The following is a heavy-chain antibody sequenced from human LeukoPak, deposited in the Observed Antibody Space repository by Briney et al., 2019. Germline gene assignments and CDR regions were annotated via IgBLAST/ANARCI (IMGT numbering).Heavy chain of an antibody. J-gene: IGHJ1*01. Sequence: GGSLRLSCAASGFTFSSHWMHWVRQAPGKGLVWVSRIKSDGKTNYADSVKGRFTISRDNAKNTVSLQMNSLRAEDTGVYYCARAPSEIGGYYPEYFRHWGQGTPVTVSS. D-gene: IGHD3-22*01. CDR2: IKSDGKT. CDR3: ARAPSEIGGYYPEYFRH. V-gene: IGHV3-74*01. CDR1: GFTFSSHW.